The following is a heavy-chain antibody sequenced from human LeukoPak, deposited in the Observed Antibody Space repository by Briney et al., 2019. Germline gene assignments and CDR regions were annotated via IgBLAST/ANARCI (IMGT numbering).Heavy chain of an antibody. J-gene: IGHJ4*02. Sequence: GGSLRLSCAASGFTFSSYGMNWVRQAPGKGLEWVSYISSSSSTIYYADSVKGRFTISRDNAKNSLYLQMNSLRAEDTAVYYCAAGSDSSSWYGEGYFDYWGQGTLVTVSS. D-gene: IGHD6-13*01. CDR2: ISSSSSTI. V-gene: IGHV3-48*04. CDR3: AAGSDSSSWYGEGYFDY. CDR1: GFTFSSYG.